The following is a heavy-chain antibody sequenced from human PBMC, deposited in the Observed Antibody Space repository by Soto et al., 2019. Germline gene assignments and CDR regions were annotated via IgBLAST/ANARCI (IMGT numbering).Heavy chain of an antibody. CDR2: IYYSGNS. CDR3: ERGRQPYIGAQVVWFGP. Sequence: SATLSLTCPVSGCSISSGGYYWSWLRQHPVKGLGWIGNIYYSGNSHYSPSLRSRLTIAIDTSKNQYSPRLSSVTAADAAVYYCERGRQPYIGAQVVWFGPWGQGTLVTVSS. CDR1: GCSISSGGYY. J-gene: IGHJ5*02. V-gene: IGHV4-31*03. D-gene: IGHD2-21*01.